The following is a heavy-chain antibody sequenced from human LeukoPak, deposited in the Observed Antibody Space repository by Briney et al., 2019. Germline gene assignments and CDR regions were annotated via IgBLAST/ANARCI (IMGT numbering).Heavy chain of an antibody. CDR1: GFTFSSYA. Sequence: PGGSLRLSCAASGFTFSSYAMHWVRQAPGKGLEWVAVISYDGSNKYYADSVKGRFTISRDNAKNSLYLQMNSLRAEDTAVYYCARVPFEDYYYYYGMDVWGQGTTVTVSS. J-gene: IGHJ6*02. D-gene: IGHD3-9*01. CDR2: ISYDGSNK. CDR3: ARVPFEDYYYYYGMDV. V-gene: IGHV3-30-3*01.